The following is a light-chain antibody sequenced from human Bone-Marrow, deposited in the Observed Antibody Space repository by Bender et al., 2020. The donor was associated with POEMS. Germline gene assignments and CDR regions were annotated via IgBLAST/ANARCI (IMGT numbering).Light chain of an antibody. CDR3: CSYVGSSTFYV. Sequence: QSVLTQPPSVSGSPGQSVTISCTVTNSGGVSYNLVSWYQHHPGKAPKLMIYEVFKRPSGVSNRFSGSKSGNMASLTISGLQAEDEADYYCCSYVGSSTFYVFGSGTKVTVL. CDR1: NSGGVSYNL. CDR2: EVF. J-gene: IGLJ1*01. V-gene: IGLV2-23*02.